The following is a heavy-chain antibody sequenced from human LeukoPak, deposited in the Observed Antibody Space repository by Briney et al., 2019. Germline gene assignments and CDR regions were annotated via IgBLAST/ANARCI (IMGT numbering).Heavy chain of an antibody. Sequence: SETLSLTCTVSGDSISSSLHSWGWIRQPPGKGLEWIGSISYSGSTYYNPSLKTRVTMSVDTSENQFSLKLSSVTAADSTVYYCVRIYCTSTSCYGDSYYGMDVWGQGTTVTVSS. V-gene: IGHV4-39*01. CDR3: VRIYCTSTSCYGDSYYGMDV. CDR1: GDSISSSLHS. CDR2: ISYSGST. D-gene: IGHD2-2*01. J-gene: IGHJ6*02.